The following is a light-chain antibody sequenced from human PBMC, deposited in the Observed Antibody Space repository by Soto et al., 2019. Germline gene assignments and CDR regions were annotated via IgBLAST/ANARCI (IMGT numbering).Light chain of an antibody. V-gene: IGLV1-40*01. CDR2: GNN. CDR3: QSYDSKLRGVV. J-gene: IGLJ2*01. CDR1: SSNIGAGFD. Sequence: QSVLTQPPSVSVAPGQRVTISCTGSSSNIGAGFDVHWYQQFPGTAPKLLIFGNNNRPSGVPDRFSGSKSGTSASLAIAGLQAEDEADYYCQSYDSKLRGVVFGGGTKLTVL.